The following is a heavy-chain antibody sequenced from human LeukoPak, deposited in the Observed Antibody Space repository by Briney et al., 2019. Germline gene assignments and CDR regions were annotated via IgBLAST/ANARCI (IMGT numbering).Heavy chain of an antibody. CDR1: GFTFSSYE. Sequence: EGSLRLSCAASGFTFSSYEMNWVRQAPGKGLXXXXXXSSSGSTIYYADSVKGRFTISRDNAKNSLYLQMNSLRAEDTAVYYCARGDILTGYHYDAFDIWGQGTMVTVSS. D-gene: IGHD3-9*01. CDR3: ARGDILTGYHYDAFDI. CDR2: XSSSGSTI. J-gene: IGHJ3*02. V-gene: IGHV3-48*03.